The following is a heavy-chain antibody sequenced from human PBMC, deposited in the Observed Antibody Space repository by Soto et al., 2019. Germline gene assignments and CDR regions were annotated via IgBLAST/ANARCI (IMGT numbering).Heavy chain of an antibody. CDR3: AKDHQVAATPVLGY. V-gene: IGHV3-30*18. CDR1: GFTFSSYG. D-gene: IGHD2-15*01. Sequence: GGSLRLSCAASGFTFSSYGMHWVRQAPGKGLEWVAVISYDGSNKYYADSVKGRFTISRDNSKNTLYLQMNSLRAEDTAVYYCAKDHQVAATPVLGYWGQGTLVTVSS. J-gene: IGHJ4*02. CDR2: ISYDGSNK.